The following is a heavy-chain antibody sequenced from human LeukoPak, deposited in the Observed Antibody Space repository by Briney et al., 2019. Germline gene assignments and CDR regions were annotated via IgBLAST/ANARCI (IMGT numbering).Heavy chain of an antibody. Sequence: GGSLRLSCAASGFTFSSYGMHWVRQAPGKGLEWVAVISYDGSSKYYADSVKGRFTISRDNSKNTLYVQMNSLRTEDTAIYYCAKGPDSSGYYSLDYWGQGTLVTVSS. D-gene: IGHD3-22*01. CDR1: GFTFSSYG. V-gene: IGHV3-30*18. J-gene: IGHJ4*02. CDR2: ISYDGSSK. CDR3: AKGPDSSGYYSLDY.